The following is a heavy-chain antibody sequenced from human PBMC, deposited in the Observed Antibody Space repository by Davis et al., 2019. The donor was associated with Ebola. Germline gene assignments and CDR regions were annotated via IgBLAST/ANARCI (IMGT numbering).Heavy chain of an antibody. V-gene: IGHV1-69*06. D-gene: IGHD6-6*01. CDR2: IIPIFGTA. CDR1: GGTFSSYA. Sequence: AASVKVSCKASGGTFSSYAISWVRQAPGQGLEWMGGIIPIFGTANYAQKFQGRVTITADKSTSTAYMELSSLRSEDTAVYYCARSSPSIAARPLDYWGQGTLVTVSS. CDR3: ARSSPSIAARPLDY. J-gene: IGHJ4*02.